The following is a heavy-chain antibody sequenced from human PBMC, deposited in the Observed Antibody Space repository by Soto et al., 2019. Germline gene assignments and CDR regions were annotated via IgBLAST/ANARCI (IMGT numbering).Heavy chain of an antibody. CDR2: VSFDGSNT. CDR3: ARDPSQPHDLGDYYYFDY. Sequence: QVQLVESGGGVVQPGRSLRLSCAASGFSFRAYTLHWLRQAPGKGLEWMAAVSFDGSNTYYADPAKGRFTISRENSKKMVYLQMDSLSAEDTALYYCARDPSQPHDLGDYYYFDYWGQGTLVTVSS. CDR1: GFSFRAYT. V-gene: IGHV3-30-3*01. D-gene: IGHD4-17*01. J-gene: IGHJ4*02.